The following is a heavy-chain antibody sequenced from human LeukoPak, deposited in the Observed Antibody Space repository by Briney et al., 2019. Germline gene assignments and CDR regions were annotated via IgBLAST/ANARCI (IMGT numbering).Heavy chain of an antibody. CDR1: GYTFTSYD. CDR2: MNPNSGGT. CDR3: ARELIGYCSSTSCPNWFDP. D-gene: IGHD2-2*01. V-gene: IGHV1-2*02. J-gene: IGHJ5*02. Sequence: VASVKVSCKASGYTFTSYDINWVRQATGQGLEWMGWMNPNSGGTNYAQKFQGKVTMTRDTSISTAYMELSRLRSDDTAVYYCARELIGYCSSTSCPNWFDPWGQGTLVTVSS.